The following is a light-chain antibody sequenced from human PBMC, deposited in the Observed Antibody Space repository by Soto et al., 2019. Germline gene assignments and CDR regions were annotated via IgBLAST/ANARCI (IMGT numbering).Light chain of an antibody. CDR1: ERISGY. CDR2: DAS. V-gene: IGKV3-11*01. J-gene: IGKJ1*01. Sequence: EIVMTQSPAILSVSPGEGASLSCRASERISGYLAWYQQRPCQAPRPLIYDASNRATGIPVRFSGSGSGTDYTLAITNRESEDFAVYYCHQRSNWPWTFGQGIKVDIK. CDR3: HQRSNWPWT.